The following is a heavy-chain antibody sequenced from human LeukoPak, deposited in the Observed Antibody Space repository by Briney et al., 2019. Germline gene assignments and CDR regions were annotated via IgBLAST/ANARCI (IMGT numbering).Heavy chain of an antibody. J-gene: IGHJ6*02. D-gene: IGHD3-3*01. CDR2: INPSGGST. CDR1: GYTFTSYY. CDR3: ARVQHDFWSGYFYYYYGMDV. Sequence: ASVKVPCKAPGYTFTSYYMHWVRQAPGQGLEWMGIINPSGGSTSYAQKFQGRVTMTRDTSTSTVYMELSSLRSEDTAVYYCARVQHDFWSGYFYYYYGMDVWGQGTTVTVSS. V-gene: IGHV1-46*01.